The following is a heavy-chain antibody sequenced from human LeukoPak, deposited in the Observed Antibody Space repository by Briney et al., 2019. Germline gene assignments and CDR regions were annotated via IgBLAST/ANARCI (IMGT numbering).Heavy chain of an antibody. CDR2: IGGTGGST. Sequence: GGSLRLSCAASGFTFSGYALNWVRQAPRKGLEWVSCIGGTGGSTYYPESVNGRSPIYRDNSKNTLYLPMNSLRAEDTAVYYCAKGERGVFLSAGGFDFWGQGTLVTVSS. CDR3: AKGERGVFLSAGGFDF. V-gene: IGHV3-23*01. D-gene: IGHD3-10*01. J-gene: IGHJ4*02. CDR1: GFTFSGYA.